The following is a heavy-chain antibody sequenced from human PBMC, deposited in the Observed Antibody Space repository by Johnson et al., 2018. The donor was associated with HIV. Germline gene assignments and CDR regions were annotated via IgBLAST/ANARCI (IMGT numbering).Heavy chain of an antibody. CDR2: ISSSGRTL. CDR3: ARGTRGYNLAPDAFDI. D-gene: IGHD5-24*01. CDR1: GFIFSDYY. J-gene: IGHJ3*02. Sequence: QVQLVESGGGLVKPGGSLRLSCAASGFIFSDYYMSWIRQAPGKGLERVSYISSSGRTLDYADSVKGRFTISRDNSKNTLYLQMNSLRAEDMAVYYCARGTRGYNLAPDAFDIWGQGTMVTVSS. V-gene: IGHV3-11*04.